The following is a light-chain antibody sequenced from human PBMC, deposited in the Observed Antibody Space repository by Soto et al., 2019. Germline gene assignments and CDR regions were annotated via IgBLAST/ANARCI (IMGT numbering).Light chain of an antibody. CDR2: DAS. J-gene: IGKJ1*01. CDR1: QTISTW. Sequence: IQMTQSPSTLSASVGDRVTITCRASQTISTWLAWYQQKPGKAPKLLIYDASSLESGVPPRFSGSGSETEFSLTISSLQPDDFATYYCQQYNSYSEAFGQGTKVDIK. V-gene: IGKV1-5*01. CDR3: QQYNSYSEA.